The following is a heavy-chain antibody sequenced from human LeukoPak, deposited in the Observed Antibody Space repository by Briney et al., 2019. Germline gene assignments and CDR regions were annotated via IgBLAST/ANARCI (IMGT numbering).Heavy chain of an antibody. CDR1: GFTVSSNY. V-gene: IGHV3-53*01. CDR2: IYSGGST. D-gene: IGHD3-22*01. J-gene: IGHJ4*02. CDR3: ARERASSGYDY. Sequence: PGGSLRLSCAASGFTVSSNYMSWVRQAPGEGLGWVSVIYSGGSTYYADSVKGRFTISRDNSKNTLYLQMNSLRAEDTAVYYCARERASSGYDYWGQGTLVTVSS.